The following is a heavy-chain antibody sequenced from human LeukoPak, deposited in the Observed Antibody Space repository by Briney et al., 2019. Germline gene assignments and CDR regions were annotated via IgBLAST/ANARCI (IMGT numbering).Heavy chain of an antibody. J-gene: IGHJ4*02. Sequence: PSETLSLTCTVPGGSISSYYWSWIRQPPGKGLEWIGYIYYSGSTNYNPSLKSRVTISVDTSKNQFSLKLSSVTAADTAVYYCARDLSLDYWGQGTLVTVSS. V-gene: IGHV4-59*01. CDR2: IYYSGST. CDR3: ARDLSLDY. CDR1: GGSISSYY.